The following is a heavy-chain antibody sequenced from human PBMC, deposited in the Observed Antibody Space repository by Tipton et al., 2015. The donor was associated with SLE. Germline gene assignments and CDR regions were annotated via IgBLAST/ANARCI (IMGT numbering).Heavy chain of an antibody. J-gene: IGHJ4*02. CDR2: VFHTGTT. D-gene: IGHD5-24*01. CDR3: AGVRDGARPFGS. V-gene: IGHV4-61*05. Sequence: TLSLTCTVFGGSISGSNYCRGWIRQPTGKGLEWIGFVFHTGTTNYNPSFRSRVILSVDMSKNQFSLKLTSVTAADTAIYYCAGVRDGARPFGSWGQGTLVTVSS. CDR1: GGSISGSNYC.